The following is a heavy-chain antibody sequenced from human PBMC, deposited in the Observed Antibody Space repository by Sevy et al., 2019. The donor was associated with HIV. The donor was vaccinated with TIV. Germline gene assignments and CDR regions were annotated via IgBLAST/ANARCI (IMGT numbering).Heavy chain of an antibody. V-gene: IGHV3-33*01. J-gene: IGHJ4*02. CDR3: ARGGYYYDNAAYYALDS. CDR2: IWSDGAYQ. D-gene: IGHD3-22*01. CDR1: GFTFSNYA. Sequence: GGSLRLSCAATGFTFSNYAMHWVRQAPGKGMEWVAIIWSDGAYQYHGDSVKGRFTISRDNSKTTLYLQMNNVRVEDTAVDYCARGGYYYDNAAYYALDSWGQGTLVTVSS.